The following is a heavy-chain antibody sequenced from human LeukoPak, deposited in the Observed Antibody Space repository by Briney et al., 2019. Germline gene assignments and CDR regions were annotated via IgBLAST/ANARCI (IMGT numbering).Heavy chain of an antibody. CDR2: IYSDGST. J-gene: IGHJ6*02. CDR1: GFIVSSNY. CDR3: ARARNPDYYYYYGMDV. V-gene: IGHV3-53*01. Sequence: GGSLRFSCAASGFIVSSNYMSWVRQAPGKGLEWVSIIYSDGSTYYADSVKGRFTISRDNFKNILYFDMNSLRAEDTAVYYCARARNPDYYYYYGMDVWGQGTTVTVSS.